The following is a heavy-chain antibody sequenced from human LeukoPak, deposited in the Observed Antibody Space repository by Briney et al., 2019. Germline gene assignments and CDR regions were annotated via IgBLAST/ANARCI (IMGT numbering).Heavy chain of an antibody. V-gene: IGHV1-18*01. Sequence: ASVKVSCKTSGYTFTSYSISWVRQAPGQGLEWMGSISPYNVNTNYAQKLQGRVTMTTDTSTSTAYMDLRSLRSDDTALYYCATSITMVRGVIISGDWFDPWGQGTLVTVSS. J-gene: IGHJ5*02. CDR1: GYTFTSYS. CDR2: ISPYNVNT. D-gene: IGHD3-10*01. CDR3: ATSITMVRGVIISGDWFDP.